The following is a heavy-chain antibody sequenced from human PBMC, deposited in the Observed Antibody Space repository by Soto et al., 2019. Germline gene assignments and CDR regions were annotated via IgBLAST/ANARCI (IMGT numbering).Heavy chain of an antibody. V-gene: IGHV1-58*02. Sequence: ASVKVSCKASGFTFTSSAMQWVRQARGQRLEWIGWIVVGSGNTNYAQKFQERVTITRDMSTSTAYMELSSLRSEDTAVYYCARAAYYYDSSGYYPGDYWGQGSLVTVSS. CDR1: GFTFTSSA. J-gene: IGHJ4*01. D-gene: IGHD3-22*01. CDR3: ARAAYYYDSSGYYPGDY. CDR2: IVVGSGNT.